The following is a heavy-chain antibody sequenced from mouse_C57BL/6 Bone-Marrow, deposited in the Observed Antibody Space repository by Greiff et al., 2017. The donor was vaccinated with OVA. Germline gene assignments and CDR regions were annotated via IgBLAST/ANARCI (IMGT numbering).Heavy chain of an antibody. J-gene: IGHJ1*03. CDR1: GFNIKDYY. V-gene: IGHV14-2*01. Sequence: VQLKQSGAELVKPGASVKLSCTASGFNIKDYYMHWVKQRTEQGLEWIGRIDPEDGETKYAPKFQGKATITADTSSNTAYLQLSSLTSEDTAVYYCATSYGSSLWYFDVWGTGTTVTVSS. CDR2: IDPEDGET. D-gene: IGHD1-1*01. CDR3: ATSYGSSLWYFDV.